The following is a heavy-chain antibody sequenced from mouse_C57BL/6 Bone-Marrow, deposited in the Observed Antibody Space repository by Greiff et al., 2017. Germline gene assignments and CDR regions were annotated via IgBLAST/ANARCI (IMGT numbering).Heavy chain of an antibody. D-gene: IGHD1-1*01. CDR3: ANYYGSRRAMDY. Sequence: QVQLQQSGAELARPGASVKLSCKASGYTFTSSGISWVKQRTGQGLEWIGEIYPRSGNTYYNEKFKGKATLTADKSSSTAYMELRSLTSEDSAVYFCANYYGSRRAMDYWGQGTSVTVSS. V-gene: IGHV1-81*01. J-gene: IGHJ4*01. CDR1: GYTFTSSG. CDR2: IYPRSGNT.